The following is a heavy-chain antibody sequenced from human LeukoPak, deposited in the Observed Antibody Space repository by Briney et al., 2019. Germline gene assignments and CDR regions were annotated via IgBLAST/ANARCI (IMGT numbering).Heavy chain of an antibody. V-gene: IGHV4-39*07. Sequence: SETLSLTCTVSGGSISSSSYYWGWIRQPPGKGLEWIGSIYYSGSTYYNPSLKSRVTISVDTSKNQFSLKLSSVTAADTAVYYCARDSFGYYGSGSYKGLDYWGQGTLVTVSS. CDR3: ARDSFGYYGSGSYKGLDY. CDR2: IYYSGST. CDR1: GGSISSSSYY. J-gene: IGHJ4*02. D-gene: IGHD3-10*01.